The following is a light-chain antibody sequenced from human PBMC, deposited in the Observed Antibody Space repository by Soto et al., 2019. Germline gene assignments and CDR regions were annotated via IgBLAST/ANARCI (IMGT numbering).Light chain of an antibody. CDR2: DAS. J-gene: IGKJ4*01. V-gene: IGKV1-33*01. Sequence: DIQMTQSPSSLSASVGDRVTITCQASQDMSNYLNWYQQKPGKAPKLLIYDASNLETGVTSRFSGSGSGTDFTFTISSLQPEDIATYYCQQYDNLPVTFGGGTKVEIK. CDR1: QDMSNY. CDR3: QQYDNLPVT.